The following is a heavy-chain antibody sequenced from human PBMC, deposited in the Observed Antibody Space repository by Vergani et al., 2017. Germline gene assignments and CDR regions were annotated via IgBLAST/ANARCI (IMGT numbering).Heavy chain of an antibody. CDR3: ARLGDSSVRVGPPYYFDY. D-gene: IGHD3-16*01. CDR1: GGSISSGGYY. V-gene: IGHV4-31*03. Sequence: QVQLQESGPGLVKPSQTLSLTCTVSGGSISSGGYYWSWIRQHPGKGLEWIGYIHYSGSTYYNPSLKSRVTISVDTSKNQFSLKLSSVTAADTAVYYCARLGDSSVRVGPPYYFDYWGQGTLVTVSS. J-gene: IGHJ4*02. CDR2: IHYSGST.